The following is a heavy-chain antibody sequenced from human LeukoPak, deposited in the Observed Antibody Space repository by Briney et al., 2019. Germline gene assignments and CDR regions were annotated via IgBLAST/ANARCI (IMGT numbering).Heavy chain of an antibody. CDR2: VSSSEDYI. V-gene: IGHV3-21*01. Sequence: GGSLRLSCAASGLTFSRYSMHWVRQAPGKGVEWVSSVSSSEDYIYYADSVKGRFTISRDNAENSLYLQMNSPKAEDTAVYYCATPANDYGDRSWYFDLWGRGTLVTVSS. D-gene: IGHD4-17*01. CDR1: GLTFSRYS. J-gene: IGHJ2*01. CDR3: ATPANDYGDRSWYFDL.